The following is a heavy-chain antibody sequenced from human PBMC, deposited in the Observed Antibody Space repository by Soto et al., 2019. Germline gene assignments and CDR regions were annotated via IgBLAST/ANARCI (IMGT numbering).Heavy chain of an antibody. Sequence: GASVKVSCKASGGTFSSYAISWVRQAPGQGLEWMGGIIPIFGTANYAQKFQGRVTITADESTSTAYMELSSLRSEDTAVYYCAGAYYYDSSGPKTNAFDIWGQGTMVTVSS. CDR3: AGAYYYDSSGPKTNAFDI. CDR2: IIPIFGTA. D-gene: IGHD3-22*01. V-gene: IGHV1-69*13. J-gene: IGHJ3*02. CDR1: GGTFSSYA.